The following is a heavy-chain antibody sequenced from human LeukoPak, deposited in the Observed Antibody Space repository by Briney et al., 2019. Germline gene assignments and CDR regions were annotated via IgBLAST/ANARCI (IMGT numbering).Heavy chain of an antibody. CDR1: GYTFTSYD. V-gene: IGHV1-8*01. J-gene: IGHJ5*02. CDR2: MNPNSGNT. D-gene: IGHD3-10*01. Sequence: ASVKVSCKASGYTFTSYDINWVRQATGQGLEWLGWMNPNSGNTGYAQNFQGRITMTRNTSISTAYMELSSLRSEDMAVYYCARDYYGSKSSSFDPWGQGTLVTVSS. CDR3: ARDYYGSKSSSFDP.